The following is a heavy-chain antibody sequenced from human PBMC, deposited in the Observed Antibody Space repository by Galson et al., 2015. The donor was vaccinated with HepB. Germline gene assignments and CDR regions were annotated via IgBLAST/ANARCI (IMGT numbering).Heavy chain of an antibody. CDR2: ISGSGGST. Sequence: SLRLSCAASGFTSSSYAMSWVRQAPGKGLEWVSAISGSGGSTYYADSVKGRFTISRDNSKNTLYLQMNSLRAEDTAVYYCAKDLPPFYGDYYPYDYWGQGTLVTVSS. J-gene: IGHJ4*02. V-gene: IGHV3-23*01. CDR1: GFTSSSYA. CDR3: AKDLPPFYGDYYPYDY. D-gene: IGHD4-17*01.